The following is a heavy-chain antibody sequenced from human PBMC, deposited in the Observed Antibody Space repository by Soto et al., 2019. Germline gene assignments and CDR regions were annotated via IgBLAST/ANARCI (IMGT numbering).Heavy chain of an antibody. J-gene: IGHJ5*02. Sequence: QVQLVESGGGVVQPGRSLRLSCEASGFTFRNHGMHWVRQAPGKGLEWLAVIWYDGSDKYYADSVKGRFTISRDNSKNTLYLQMNSLTFGGTAVYYCARWSDNKVVDPWGQGTVVTVS. V-gene: IGHV3-33*01. CDR1: GFTFRNHG. CDR2: IWYDGSDK. D-gene: IGHD1-1*01. CDR3: ARWSDNKVVDP.